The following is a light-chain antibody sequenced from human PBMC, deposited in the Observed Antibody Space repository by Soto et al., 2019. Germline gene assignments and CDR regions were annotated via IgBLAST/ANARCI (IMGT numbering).Light chain of an antibody. CDR2: DVS. Sequence: QCALTQPVSVSGFPGRWITIPCTGTSSDVGGYNYVSWYQQHPGKAPKLMIYDVSNRPSGVSNRFSGSKSGNTASLSISGLQAEDEADYYCSSYTSSSTRVFGTGTKVTVL. CDR1: SSDVGGYNY. V-gene: IGLV2-14*01. CDR3: SSYTSSSTRV. J-gene: IGLJ1*01.